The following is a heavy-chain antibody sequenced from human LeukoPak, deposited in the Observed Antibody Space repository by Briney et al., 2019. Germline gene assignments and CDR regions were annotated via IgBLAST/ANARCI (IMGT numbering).Heavy chain of an antibody. CDR3: ARDGVAARQGDCYYYYMDV. Sequence: GGSLRLSCAASGFTFSSYGMHWVRQAPGKGLEWVAVIWYDGSNKYYADSVKGRFTISRDNSKNTLYLQMNSLRAEDTAVYYCARDGVAARQGDCYYYYMDVWGKGTTVTVSS. V-gene: IGHV3-33*01. CDR1: GFTFSSYG. J-gene: IGHJ6*03. CDR2: IWYDGSNK. D-gene: IGHD6-6*01.